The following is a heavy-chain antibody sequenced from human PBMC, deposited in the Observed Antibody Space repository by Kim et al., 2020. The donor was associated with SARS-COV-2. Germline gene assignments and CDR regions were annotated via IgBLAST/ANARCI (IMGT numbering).Heavy chain of an antibody. CDR3: ARCSIQLQPSGCYYFDY. CDR1: GFTFSSYS. J-gene: IGHJ4*02. D-gene: IGHD5-12*01. V-gene: IGHV3-21*01. Sequence: GGSLRLSCAASGFTFSSYSMNWVRQAPGKGLEWVSSISSSSSYIYYADSVKGRFTISRDNAKNSLYLQMNSLRAEDTAVYYCARCSIQLQPSGCYYFDYWGQGTLVTVSS. CDR2: ISSSSSYI.